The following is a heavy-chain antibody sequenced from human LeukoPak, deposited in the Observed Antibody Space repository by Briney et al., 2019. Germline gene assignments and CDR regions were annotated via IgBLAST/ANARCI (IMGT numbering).Heavy chain of an antibody. CDR3: ARGTTYYYDSSGYSYNFDY. V-gene: IGHV4-34*01. CDR1: GGSFSGYY. J-gene: IGHJ4*02. Sequence: PSETLSLTCAVYGGSFSGYYWSWIRQPPGKGVEWIGEINHSGSTNYNPSLKSRVTISVDTSKNQFSLKLSSVTAADTAVYYCARGTTYYYDSSGYSYNFDYWGQGTLVTVSS. D-gene: IGHD3-22*01. CDR2: INHSGST.